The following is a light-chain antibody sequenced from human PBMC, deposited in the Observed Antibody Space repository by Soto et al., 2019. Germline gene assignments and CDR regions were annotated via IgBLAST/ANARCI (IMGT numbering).Light chain of an antibody. CDR1: SSNIGYNS. CDR3: GTWDSSLPAAV. J-gene: IGLJ1*01. V-gene: IGLV1-51*01. Sequence: QSVLTQPPSVSAAPGQKVTISCSGSSSNIGYNSVSWYQQLPGTAPKLLIYDNNKRSSGIPDRFSASKSGTSATLGITGLQTGDEAEYFCGTWDSSLPAAVFGTGTKVNVL. CDR2: DNN.